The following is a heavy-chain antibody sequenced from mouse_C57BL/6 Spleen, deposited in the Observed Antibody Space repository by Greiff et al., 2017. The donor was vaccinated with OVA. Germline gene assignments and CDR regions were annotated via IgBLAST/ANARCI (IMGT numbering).Heavy chain of an antibody. CDR3: ARYPITTVVATDYYAMDY. D-gene: IGHD1-1*01. Sequence: VQLQQSGPVLVKPGASVKMSCKASGYTFTDYYMNWVKQSHGKSLEWIGVINPYNGGTSYNQKFKGKATLTVDKSSSTAYMELNSMTSEDSAVYYCARYPITTVVATDYYAMDYWGQGTSVTVSS. CDR2: INPYNGGT. J-gene: IGHJ4*01. V-gene: IGHV1-19*01. CDR1: GYTFTDYY.